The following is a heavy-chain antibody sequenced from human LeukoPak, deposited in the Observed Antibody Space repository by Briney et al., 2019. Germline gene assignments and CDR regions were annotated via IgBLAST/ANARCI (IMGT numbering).Heavy chain of an antibody. V-gene: IGHV4-38-2*02. CDR3: ARDSPDCSSITCYKDWFDP. J-gene: IGHJ5*02. Sequence: SETLSLTCTVSGYFIRSGFYWGWIRQPPGKGLEWIGSFYHSGSTYYNPSLESRVTISLDTSKNQLSLKLTSVTAADTAVYYCARDSPDCSSITCYKDWFDPWGQGTLVTVSS. CDR2: FYHSGST. D-gene: IGHD2-2*02. CDR1: GYFIRSGFY.